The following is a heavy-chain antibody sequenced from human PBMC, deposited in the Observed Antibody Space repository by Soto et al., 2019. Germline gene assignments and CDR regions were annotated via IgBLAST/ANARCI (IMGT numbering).Heavy chain of an antibody. V-gene: IGHV3-21*01. Sequence: GSLRLSCAASGFTFSSYSMNWVRQAPGKGLEWVSSISSSSSYIYYADSVKGRFTISRDNAKNSLYLQMNSLRAEDTAVYYCAREPLYLSSSYFWGQGTLVTVSS. D-gene: IGHD2-2*01. J-gene: IGHJ4*02. CDR1: GFTFSSYS. CDR2: ISSSSSYI. CDR3: AREPLYLSSSYF.